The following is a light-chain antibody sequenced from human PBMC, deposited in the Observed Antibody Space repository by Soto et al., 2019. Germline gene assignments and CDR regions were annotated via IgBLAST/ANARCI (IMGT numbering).Light chain of an antibody. CDR3: QQYYSYPGT. Sequence: AIRMIQSRFSLSASTGDRVTITCRASQGISSYLAWYQQKPGKAPKLLIYAASTLQSGVPSRFSGSGSGTDFTLTISCLQSEDFASYYGQQYYSYPGTFGQGTKLEIK. CDR2: AAS. V-gene: IGKV1-8*01. CDR1: QGISSY. J-gene: IGKJ2*02.